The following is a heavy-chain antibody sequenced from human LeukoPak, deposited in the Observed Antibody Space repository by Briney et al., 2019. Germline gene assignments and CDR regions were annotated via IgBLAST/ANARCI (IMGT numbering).Heavy chain of an antibody. D-gene: IGHD1-7*01. Sequence: SETLSLTCAVYGGSFSNYYWSWIRQPPGKRLEWIGEINDSGRTNYNSSLMSRVTVSVDTSKNQFSLRLTSVTATDTAVYYCARRWNYGRNYYIDVWGKGATVSVSS. CDR2: INDSGRT. CDR1: GGSFSNYY. CDR3: ARRWNYGRNYYIDV. V-gene: IGHV4-34*01. J-gene: IGHJ6*03.